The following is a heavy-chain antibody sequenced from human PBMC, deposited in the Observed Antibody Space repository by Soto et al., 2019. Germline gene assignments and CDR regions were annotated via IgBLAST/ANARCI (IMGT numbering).Heavy chain of an antibody. CDR3: ARDFHITMIVVVITGGMDV. J-gene: IGHJ6*02. CDR2: ISSSSSTI. D-gene: IGHD3-22*01. Sequence: GGSLRLSCAASGFTFSSYSMNWVRQAPGKGLEWVSYISSSSSTIYYADSVKGRFTISRDNAKNSLYLQMNSLRAEDTAVYYCARDFHITMIVVVITGGMDVWGQGTTVTVSS. CDR1: GFTFSSYS. V-gene: IGHV3-48*01.